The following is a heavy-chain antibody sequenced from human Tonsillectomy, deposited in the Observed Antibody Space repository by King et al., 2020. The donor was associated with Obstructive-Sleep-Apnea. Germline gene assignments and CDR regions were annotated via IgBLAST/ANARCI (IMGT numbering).Heavy chain of an antibody. V-gene: IGHV1-2*02. CDR1: GYSFTDYY. CDR3: ARRTSGNYLYY. Sequence: QLVQSGAEVKKPGASLKVSCKASGYSFTDYYIAWVRQAPGQGLEYMGWINPNSGGTNYAQKFQGRVTMTRDTSISTAYMELSSLRSDDTAVYYCARRTSGNYLYYWGQGTLVTVSS. CDR2: INPNSGGT. J-gene: IGHJ4*02. D-gene: IGHD1-26*01.